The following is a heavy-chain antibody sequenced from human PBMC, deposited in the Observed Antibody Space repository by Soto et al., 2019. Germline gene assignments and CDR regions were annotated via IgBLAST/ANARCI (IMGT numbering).Heavy chain of an antibody. CDR1: GGSISSYY. Sequence: KSSETLSLTCTVSGGSISSYYWNWIRQSPGKGLEWIASLDYSGTTNYNPSLKSRITTSVDPSKKQFSLKMRSVTAADTAVYYCARDSFPPYSSSSKGFDYWGQGSLVT. V-gene: IGHV4-59*01. J-gene: IGHJ4*02. D-gene: IGHD6-6*01. CDR3: ARDSFPPYSSSSKGFDY. CDR2: LDYSGTT.